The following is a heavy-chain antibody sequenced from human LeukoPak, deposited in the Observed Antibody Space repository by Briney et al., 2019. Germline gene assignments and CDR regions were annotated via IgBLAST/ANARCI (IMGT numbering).Heavy chain of an antibody. CDR1: GFTFSSYS. CDR2: ISSSSSTI. J-gene: IGHJ6*03. Sequence: GGSLRLSCAASGFTFSSYSMNWVRQAPGKGLEWVSYISSSSSTIYYADSVKGRFTISRDNAKNSLYLQMNSLRDEDAAVYYCARANDYSNYYYYYMDVWGKGTTVTVSS. V-gene: IGHV3-48*02. CDR3: ARANDYSNYYYYYMDV. D-gene: IGHD4-11*01.